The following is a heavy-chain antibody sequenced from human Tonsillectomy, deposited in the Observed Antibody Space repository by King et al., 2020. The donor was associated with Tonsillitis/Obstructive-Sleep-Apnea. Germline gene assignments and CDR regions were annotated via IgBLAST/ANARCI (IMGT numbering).Heavy chain of an antibody. V-gene: IGHV3-7*03. CDR1: GFTFSNYW. CDR2: IKQDGSEK. Sequence: VQLVESGGGLVQPGGSLRLSCAASGFTFSNYWMSWVRQAPGKGLEWVANIKQDGSEKYYVESVKGRFNISRDNAKNSLYLQMNSLRAEDTAVYYCAREIEAFDIWGQGTMVTVSS. J-gene: IGHJ3*02. CDR3: AREIEAFDI. D-gene: IGHD3-22*01.